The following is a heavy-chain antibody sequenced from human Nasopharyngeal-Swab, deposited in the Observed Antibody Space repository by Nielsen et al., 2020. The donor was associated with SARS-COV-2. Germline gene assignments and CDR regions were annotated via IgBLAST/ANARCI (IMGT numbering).Heavy chain of an antibody. CDR1: GYTFTGYY. CDR2: INPNSGGT. CDR3: ARPKGYGDNETRYYFDY. Sequence: ASVKVSCKASGYTFTGYYMHWVRQAPGQGLEWMGRINPNSGGTNYAQKFQGRVTMTRDTSISTAYMELSRLRSDDTAVYYCARPKGYGDNETRYYFDYWGQGTLVTVSS. V-gene: IGHV1-2*06. D-gene: IGHD4-17*01. J-gene: IGHJ4*02.